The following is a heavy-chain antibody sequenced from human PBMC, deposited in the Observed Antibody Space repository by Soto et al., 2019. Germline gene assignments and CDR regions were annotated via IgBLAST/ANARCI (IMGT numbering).Heavy chain of an antibody. J-gene: IGHJ5*02. CDR1: AFTFSDYY. Sequence: EGSLRLSCAASAFTFSDYYMRWIRQAPGQGLGWVSYIISSGSIIYKVVFVKGRYTISRDNDKNLLYLQMDSMRAEDTAVYSCERALGSYDSDGYLDPCGQGPLVTVSS. CDR2: IISSGSII. CDR3: ERALGSYDSDGYLDP. V-gene: IGHV3-11*01. D-gene: IGHD3-22*01.